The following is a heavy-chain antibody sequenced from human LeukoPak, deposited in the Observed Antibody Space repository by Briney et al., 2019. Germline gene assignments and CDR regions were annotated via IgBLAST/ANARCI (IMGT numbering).Heavy chain of an antibody. J-gene: IGHJ6*03. V-gene: IGHV4-39*01. CDR3: ARHIAAAGSGGNYYYYMDV. D-gene: IGHD6-13*01. Sequence: PSETLSLTCTVSGGSISSSSYYWGWIRQPPGKGLEWIGSIYYSGSTYYNPSLKSRVTISVDTSKNQFSLKLSSVTAVDTAVYYCARHIAAAGSGGNYYYYMDVWGKGTTVTISS. CDR2: IYYSGST. CDR1: GGSISSSSYY.